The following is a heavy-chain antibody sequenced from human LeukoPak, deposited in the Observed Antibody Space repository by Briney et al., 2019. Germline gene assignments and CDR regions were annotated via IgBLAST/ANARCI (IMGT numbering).Heavy chain of an antibody. D-gene: IGHD6-6*01. Sequence: ASVKVSCKASGYTFTSYGISWVRQAPGQGLEWMGWINPNSGGTNYAQKFQGRVTMTRDTSISTAYMELSRLRSDDTAVYYCARVPRGYSSSHPDYWGQGTLVTVSS. J-gene: IGHJ4*02. CDR1: GYTFTSYG. V-gene: IGHV1-2*02. CDR2: INPNSGGT. CDR3: ARVPRGYSSSHPDY.